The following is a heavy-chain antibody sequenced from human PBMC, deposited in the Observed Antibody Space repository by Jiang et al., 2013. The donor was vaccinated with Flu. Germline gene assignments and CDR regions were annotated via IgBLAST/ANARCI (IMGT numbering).Heavy chain of an antibody. CDR3: AKDDHLWFLRPAPPGDY. J-gene: IGHJ4*02. D-gene: IGHD2-21*01. Sequence: QLLESGGGVVQPGRSLRLSCAASGFTFSGYGMHWVRQAPGKGLEWVAAISYDGDNKFYADSVKGRFTISRDNSKNTLYLQMNSLRAEDSAVYFCAKDDHLWFLRPAPPGDYWGQGSLITVSS. V-gene: IGHV3-30*18. CDR2: ISYDGDNK. CDR1: GFTFSGYG.